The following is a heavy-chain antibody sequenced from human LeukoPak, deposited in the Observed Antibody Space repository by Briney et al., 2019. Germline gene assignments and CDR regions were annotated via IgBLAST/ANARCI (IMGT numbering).Heavy chain of an antibody. D-gene: IGHD3-10*01. CDR3: ARGYKGSGSYSLWEDYYYYYMDV. CDR1: GGSISSYY. Sequence: SETLSLTCTVSGGSISSYYWSWIRQPPGKGLEWIGYIYYSGSTNYNPSLKSRVTMSVDTSKNQFSLKLSSVTAADTAVYFCARGYKGSGSYSLWEDYYYYYMDVWGKGTTVTISS. J-gene: IGHJ6*03. V-gene: IGHV4-59*01. CDR2: IYYSGST.